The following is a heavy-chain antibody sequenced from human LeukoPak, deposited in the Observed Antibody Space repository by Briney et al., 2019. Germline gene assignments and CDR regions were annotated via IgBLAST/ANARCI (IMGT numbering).Heavy chain of an antibody. CDR1: GGSFSGYY. J-gene: IGHJ5*02. CDR2: INHSGST. CDR3: ARGRS. V-gene: IGHV4-34*01. Sequence: SETLPLTCAVYGGSFSGYYWSWIRQPPGKGLEWIGEINHSGSTNYNPSLKSRVTISVDTSKNQFSLKLSSVTATDTAVYYCARGRSWGQGTLVTVSS.